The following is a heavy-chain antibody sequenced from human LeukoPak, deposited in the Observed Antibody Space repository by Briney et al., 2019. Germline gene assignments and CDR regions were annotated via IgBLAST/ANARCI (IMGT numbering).Heavy chain of an antibody. V-gene: IGHV1-2*02. J-gene: IGHJ4*02. CDR3: ARGTKWELHFDY. CDR2: INPNHGDT. D-gene: IGHD1-26*01. CDR1: GYTFAAYY. Sequence: ASVKVSCKASGYTFAAYYIHWVRQAPGQGLEWMGWINPNHGDTNYAQKFQDRVSMTRDTSISTAYMHLSRLRSDDTAVYYCARGTKWELHFDYWGQGTLVTVSS.